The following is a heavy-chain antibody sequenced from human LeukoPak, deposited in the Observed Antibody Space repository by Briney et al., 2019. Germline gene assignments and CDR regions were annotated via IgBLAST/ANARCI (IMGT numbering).Heavy chain of an antibody. CDR1: GAAISSGAFS. J-gene: IGHJ4*02. D-gene: IGHD6-19*01. CDR2: TLHSGSP. V-gene: IGHV4-30-2*06. CDR3: ARLRSGGQVAGVYFDS. Sequence: SQTLSLTCTVSGAAISSGAFSWNWVRQLPGKGLEWIGYTLHSGSPEYNPSLKSRVTISIDTSKNHFSLKLSSVTAADTAIYYCARLRSGGQVAGVYFDSWGQGTLVTVSS.